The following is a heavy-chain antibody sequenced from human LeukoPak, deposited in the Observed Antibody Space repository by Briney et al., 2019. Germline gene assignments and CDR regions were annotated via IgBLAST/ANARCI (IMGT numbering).Heavy chain of an antibody. CDR1: GFTFDDFG. D-gene: IGHD3-10*02. CDR3: AELGITMIGGV. Sequence: GGSLRLSCAASGFTFDDFGMIWVRQAPGKGREWFSGINWNGGSTGYADSVKGRFTISRDNGKNSLYLQMNSLRAEDTAVYYCAELGITMIGGVWGKGTTVTISS. V-gene: IGHV3-20*04. J-gene: IGHJ6*04. CDR2: INWNGGST.